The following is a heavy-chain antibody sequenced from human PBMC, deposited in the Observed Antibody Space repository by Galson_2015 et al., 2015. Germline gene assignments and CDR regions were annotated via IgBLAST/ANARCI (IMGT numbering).Heavy chain of an antibody. Sequence: SLRLSCAASGFTFDDYAMHWVRHAPGKGLEWVSGISWNSGSIGYADSVKGRFTISRDNAKNSLYLQMNSLRAEDTALYYCAKGRFQWELLRGWFDPWGQGTLVTVSS. V-gene: IGHV3-9*01. CDR3: AKGRFQWELLRGWFDP. D-gene: IGHD1-26*01. J-gene: IGHJ5*02. CDR2: ISWNSGSI. CDR1: GFTFDDYA.